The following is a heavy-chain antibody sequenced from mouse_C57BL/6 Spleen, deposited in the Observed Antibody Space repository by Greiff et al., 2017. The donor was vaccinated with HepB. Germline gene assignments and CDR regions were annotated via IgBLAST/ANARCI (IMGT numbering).Heavy chain of an antibody. D-gene: IGHD1-1*01. CDR3: ARGATVVATSPFYYFDY. J-gene: IGHJ2*01. V-gene: IGHV1-69*01. Sequence: QVQLQQPGAELVMPGASVKLSCKASGYTFTSYWMHWVKQRPGQGLEWIGEIDPSDSYTNYNQKFKGKSTLTVDKSSSTAYMQLSSLTSEDSAVYYCARGATVVATSPFYYFDYWGQGTTLTVSS. CDR1: GYTFTSYW. CDR2: IDPSDSYT.